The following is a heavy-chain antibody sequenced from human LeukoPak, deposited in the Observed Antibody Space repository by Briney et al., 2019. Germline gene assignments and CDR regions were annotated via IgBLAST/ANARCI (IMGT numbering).Heavy chain of an antibody. V-gene: IGHV3-23*01. J-gene: IGHJ4*02. D-gene: IGHD5-12*01. Sequence: PGGSLRLSCAASGFAFSSYWLSWVRQAPGKGLEWVSAISGSGGSTYYADSVKGRFTISRDNSKNTLYLQMNSLRAEDTAVYYCAKAPGPYSGYDPPRPVDYWGQGTLVTVSS. CDR2: ISGSGGST. CDR1: GFAFSSYW. CDR3: AKAPGPYSGYDPPRPVDY.